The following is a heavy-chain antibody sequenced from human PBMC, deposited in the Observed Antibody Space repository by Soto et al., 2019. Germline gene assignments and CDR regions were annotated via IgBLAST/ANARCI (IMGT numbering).Heavy chain of an antibody. CDR3: ARAGDFWSGYYEGPTYYYYYYGMDV. V-gene: IGHV3-30-3*01. J-gene: IGHJ6*02. D-gene: IGHD3-3*01. CDR1: GFTFSSYA. CDR2: ISYDGSNK. Sequence: GGSLRLSCAASGFTFSSYAMHWVRQAPGKGLEWVAVISYDGSNKYYADSVKGRFTISRDNSKNTLYLQMNSLRAEDTAVYYCARAGDFWSGYYEGPTYYYYYYGMDVWGQGT.